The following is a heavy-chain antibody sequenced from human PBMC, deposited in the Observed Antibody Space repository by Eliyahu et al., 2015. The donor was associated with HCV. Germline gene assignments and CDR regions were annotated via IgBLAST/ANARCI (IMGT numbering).Heavy chain of an antibody. D-gene: IGHD5-18*01. CDR2: ISGSGGAT. J-gene: IGHJ4*02. V-gene: IGHV3-23*01. CDR3: AREGGTSMARGPFDY. Sequence: EVQLLESGGGLVQPGGSLRLSCAASGFXFSVYAMNWVRQAPGKGPEWVSVISGSGGATYYADSVKGRFTISRDNSKNTLYLQMSSLRAGDTAIFYCAREGGTSMARGPFDYWGQGTLVTVSS. CDR1: GFXFSVYA.